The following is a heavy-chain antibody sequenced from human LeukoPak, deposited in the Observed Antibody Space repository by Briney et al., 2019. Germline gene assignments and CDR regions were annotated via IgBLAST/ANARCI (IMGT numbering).Heavy chain of an antibody. V-gene: IGHV1-18*01. CDR2: ISPYNGDT. D-gene: IGHD6-19*01. Sequence: ASVKVFCKASDYDFTSVGITWVRQAPGQGLEWMGWISPYNGDTRYVQKLQGRVTMTTDTSTSTAYMELRSLRFDDTAVYYCARAGSGSGWYFDYWGQGTLVTVSS. CDR1: DYDFTSVG. J-gene: IGHJ4*02. CDR3: ARAGSGSGWYFDY.